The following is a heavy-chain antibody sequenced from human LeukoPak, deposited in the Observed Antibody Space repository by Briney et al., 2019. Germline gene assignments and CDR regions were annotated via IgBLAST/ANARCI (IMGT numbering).Heavy chain of an antibody. CDR1: GYTFARYG. CDR3: AIDTALITTPGGPDF. J-gene: IGHJ4*02. V-gene: IGHV1-18*01. D-gene: IGHD2-8*02. CDR2: ISGYDDNT. Sequence: ASVKVSCKASGYTFARYGISWLPQAAGQGGEWRGWISGYDDNTRFAQSLQCKVIMTTDKSTSTDYMELTSLTSDDTAMYYCAIDTALITTPGGPDFWGQGPLVTVST.